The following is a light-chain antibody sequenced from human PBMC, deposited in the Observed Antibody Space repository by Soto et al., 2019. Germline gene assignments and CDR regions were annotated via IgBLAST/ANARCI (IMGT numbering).Light chain of an antibody. V-gene: IGKV1-12*02. Sequence: DIQMTQSPSALSASVGDTVTITCRASQSITASLAWYQHKPGEAPKLLIYAASSLQSGVPSRFSGSGSGTDFTLTISSLQPEDFATYYCQQANSFPWTFGQGTKVEIK. J-gene: IGKJ1*01. CDR2: AAS. CDR1: QSITAS. CDR3: QQANSFPWT.